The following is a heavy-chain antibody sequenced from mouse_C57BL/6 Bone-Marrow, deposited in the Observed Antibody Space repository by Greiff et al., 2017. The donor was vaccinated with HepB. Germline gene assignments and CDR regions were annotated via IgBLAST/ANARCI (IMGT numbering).Heavy chain of an antibody. Sequence: EVKLVESGGDLVKPGGSLKLSCAASGFTFSSYGMSWVRQTPDKRLEWVATISSGGSYTYYPDSVKGRFTISRDNAKNTRYLQMSSLKSEDTAMYYCARRGIPYYYAMDYWGQGTSVTVSS. V-gene: IGHV5-6*02. CDR3: ARRGIPYYYAMDY. CDR1: GFTFSSYG. CDR2: ISSGGSYT. J-gene: IGHJ4*01.